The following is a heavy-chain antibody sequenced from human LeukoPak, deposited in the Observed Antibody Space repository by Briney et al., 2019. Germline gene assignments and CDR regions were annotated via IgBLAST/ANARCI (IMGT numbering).Heavy chain of an antibody. CDR2: INPNSGGT. V-gene: IGHV1-2*02. J-gene: IGHJ4*02. D-gene: IGHD3-10*01. Sequence: ASVKVSCKASGYTFTGYYMHWVRQAPGQGLEWMGWINPNSGGTNYAQKFQGRVTMTRDTPISTAYMELSRLRSDDTAVYYCAPGGNYYGSGSYYALDYWGQGTLVTVSS. CDR3: APGGNYYGSGSYYALDY. CDR1: GYTFTGYY.